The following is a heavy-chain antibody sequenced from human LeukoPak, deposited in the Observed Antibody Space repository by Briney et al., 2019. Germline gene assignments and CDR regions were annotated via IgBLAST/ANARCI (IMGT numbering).Heavy chain of an antibody. D-gene: IGHD3-9*01. V-gene: IGHV1-69*04. CDR3: ARDLSGYYFDY. J-gene: IGHJ4*02. Sequence: EASVKVSCKASGGTFSSYAISWVRQAPGQGLEWMGRIIPIPGIANYAQKFQGRVTITADKSTSTAYMGPSSLRSEDTAVYYCARDLSGYYFDYWGQGTLVTVSS. CDR1: GGTFSSYA. CDR2: IIPIPGIA.